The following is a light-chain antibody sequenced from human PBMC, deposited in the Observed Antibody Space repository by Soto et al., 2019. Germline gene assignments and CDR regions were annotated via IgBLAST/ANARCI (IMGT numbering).Light chain of an antibody. J-gene: IGKJ5*01. V-gene: IGKV3D-20*02. CDR1: QSVSNNY. Sequence: SPATLSLSTGDRATISCRASQSVSNNYLAWYQQKPGQAPRLLIYGASNRATGIPDRFSGSGSGTDFTLTISRLEPEDFAVYYCQQRSNWITFGQGTLLEIK. CDR3: QQRSNWIT. CDR2: GAS.